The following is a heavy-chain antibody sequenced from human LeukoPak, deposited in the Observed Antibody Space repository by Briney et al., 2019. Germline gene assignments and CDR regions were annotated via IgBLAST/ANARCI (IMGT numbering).Heavy chain of an antibody. D-gene: IGHD3-10*01. CDR3: TREGAYDSGTYGAGDY. CDR1: GFNFSNYW. CDR2: LNTGGNST. J-gene: IGHJ4*02. Sequence: GGSLRLSCTASGFNFSNYWMHWVGQAPGKGLVGVSRLNTGGNSTIYADSVKGRFIISRDNAKSTLYLQMNGLRADDTGVYYCTREGAYDSGTYGAGDYWGQGTLVTVSS. V-gene: IGHV3-74*01.